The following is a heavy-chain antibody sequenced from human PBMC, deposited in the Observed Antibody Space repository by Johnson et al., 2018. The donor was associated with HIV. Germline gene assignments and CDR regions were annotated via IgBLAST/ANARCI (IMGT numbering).Heavy chain of an antibody. CDR1: GFTVSNNY. D-gene: IGHD3-22*01. J-gene: IGHJ3*01. V-gene: IGHV3-7*02. CDR2: IKQEGSEK. CDR3: ARGAYYYLI. Sequence: VQLVESGGGLVKPGGSLRLSCAASGFTVSNNYMSWVRQAPGKGLEWGANIKQEGSEKYYVDSVKGRFIISRDNARNSVFLQMTSLRAEDTAVYYCARGAYYYLIWGQGTMVTVSS.